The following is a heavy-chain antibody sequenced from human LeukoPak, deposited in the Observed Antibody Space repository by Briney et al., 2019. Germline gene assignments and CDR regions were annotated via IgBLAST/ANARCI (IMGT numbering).Heavy chain of an antibody. J-gene: IGHJ4*02. CDR3: ARALSWAGTGGYYYFDY. CDR1: GYTFNSYD. Sequence: ASVKVSCKASGYTFNSYDINWVRQATGQGLEWMGWMNPNSGNTGYAQKFQGRVTITRNTSITTAYMELTGLRSEDTAVYYCARALSWAGTGGYYYFDYWGQGTLVTVSS. D-gene: IGHD1-14*01. CDR2: MNPNSGNT. V-gene: IGHV1-8*03.